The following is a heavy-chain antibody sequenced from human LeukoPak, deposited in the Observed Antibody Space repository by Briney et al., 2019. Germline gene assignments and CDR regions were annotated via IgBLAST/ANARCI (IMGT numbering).Heavy chain of an antibody. CDR1: GGSISSYY. CDR2: IYYSGST. J-gene: IGHJ4*02. D-gene: IGHD5-18*01. V-gene: IGHV4-59*01. CDR3: ARGAAGYSYG. Sequence: NASETLSLTCTVSGGSISSYYWSWIRQPPGKGLEWIGHIYYSGSTNYNPSLKSRVTISIDTSKNQFSLRLSSVIAADTAVYYCARGAAGYSYGWGQGTLVTVSS.